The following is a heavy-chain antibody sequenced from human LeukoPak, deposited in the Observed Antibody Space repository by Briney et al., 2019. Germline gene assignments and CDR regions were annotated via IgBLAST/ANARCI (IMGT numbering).Heavy chain of an antibody. CDR2: IGSGGGSR. CDR1: GFTFSSYA. CDR3: AKSYGSGTYMVY. D-gene: IGHD3-10*01. Sequence: GGPLRLSCAASGFTFSSYAMTWVRQAPGKGLEWVSAIGSGGGSRYYADSVKGRFTISRDNAKNTLYLQMNSLRAEDTAVYYCAKSYGSGTYMVYWGQGTLVTVSS. V-gene: IGHV3-23*01. J-gene: IGHJ4*02.